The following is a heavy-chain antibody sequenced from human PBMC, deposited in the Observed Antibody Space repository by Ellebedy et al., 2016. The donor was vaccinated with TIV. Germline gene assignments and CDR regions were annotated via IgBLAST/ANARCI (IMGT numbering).Heavy chain of an antibody. CDR3: ARYGNLGY. CDR1: GFTFSSNW. V-gene: IGHV3-7*03. D-gene: IGHD1-1*01. J-gene: IGHJ4*02. CDR2: IKEDGSLK. Sequence: LSLTCAASGFTFSSNWMSCVRQAPGKGLELVAKIKEDGSLKYYVDAVKGRFAISRDNAKNSLYLQMNSLRAEDTAVYYCARYGNLGYWGQGTLVTVSS.